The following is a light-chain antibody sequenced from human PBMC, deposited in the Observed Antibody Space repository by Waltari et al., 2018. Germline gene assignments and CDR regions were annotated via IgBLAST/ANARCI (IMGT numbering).Light chain of an antibody. Sequence: DIVLTQYPGTLSLSPGDRATLSCRASQSVSSSYLAWYHQKPGQAPRLLMYGASSRATVIPDRFSGSGSGTYFTLTISRLEPEDFAVYCCHQYGSSPHLTFGPGTKVDIK. V-gene: IGKV3-20*01. J-gene: IGKJ3*01. CDR3: HQYGSSPHLT. CDR2: GAS. CDR1: QSVSSSY.